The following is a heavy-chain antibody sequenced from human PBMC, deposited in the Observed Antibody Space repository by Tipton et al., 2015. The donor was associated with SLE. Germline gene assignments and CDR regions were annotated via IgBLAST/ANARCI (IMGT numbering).Heavy chain of an antibody. CDR2: IYSGGST. Sequence: SLRLSCAASGFTFSSYAMSWVRQAPGTGLEWVSVIYSGGSTYYADSVKGRFTISRDNSKNTPYLQMNSLRAEDTAVYYCAKDLFFVVVTHDAFDIWGQGTMVTVSS. J-gene: IGHJ3*02. D-gene: IGHD2-21*02. CDR3: AKDLFFVVVTHDAFDI. CDR1: GFTFSSYA. V-gene: IGHV3-23*03.